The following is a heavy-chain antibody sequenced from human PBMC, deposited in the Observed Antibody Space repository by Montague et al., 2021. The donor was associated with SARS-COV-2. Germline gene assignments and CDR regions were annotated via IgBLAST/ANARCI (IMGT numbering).Heavy chain of an antibody. Sequence: SLRLSCAASGFTFSSYAMSWVRQAPGKGLEWVSAISGSGGNTYYADSVKGRFTISRDNSKNTLYLQMNSLRAEDTAVYYCRGGNYYDSFSDYWGQGTLVTVSS. J-gene: IGHJ4*02. CDR1: GFTFSSYA. D-gene: IGHD3-22*01. CDR3: RGGNYYDSFSDY. V-gene: IGHV3-23*01. CDR2: ISGSGGNT.